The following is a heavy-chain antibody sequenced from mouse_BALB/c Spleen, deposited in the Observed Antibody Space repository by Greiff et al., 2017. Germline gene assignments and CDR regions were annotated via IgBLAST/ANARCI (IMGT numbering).Heavy chain of an antibody. CDR1: GYSITSDYA. CDR2: ISYSGSI. CDR3: ARGQLRDYYAMDY. D-gene: IGHD6-1*01. Sequence: EVKLVESGPGLVKPSQSLSLTCTVTGYSITSDYAWNWIRQFPGNKLEWMGYISYSGSISYNPSLKSRISITRDTSKNQFFLQLNSVTTEDTATYYCARGQLRDYYAMDYWGQGTSVTVSS. V-gene: IGHV3-2*02. J-gene: IGHJ4*01.